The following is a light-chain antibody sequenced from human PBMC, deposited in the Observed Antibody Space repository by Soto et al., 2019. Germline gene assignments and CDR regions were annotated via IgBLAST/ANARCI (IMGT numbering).Light chain of an antibody. V-gene: IGLV2-11*01. CDR2: DVT. J-gene: IGLJ3*02. CDR1: SSDVGGYNY. CDR3: AAWDDSLNGWV. Sequence: QSALTQPRSVSGSPGQSVTISCTGTSSDVGGYNYVSWYQQHPGKAPKLMIYDVTTRPSGVPDRFSGSKSGTSASLAISGLQSEDEADYYCAAWDDSLNGWVFGGGTKLTVL.